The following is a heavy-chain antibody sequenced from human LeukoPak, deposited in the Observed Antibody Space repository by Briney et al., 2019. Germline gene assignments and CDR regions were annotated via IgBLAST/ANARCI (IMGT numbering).Heavy chain of an antibody. V-gene: IGHV4-34*01. CDR1: GGSFSGYY. CDR3: ARLRRWSNGTDY. J-gene: IGHJ4*02. Sequence: SETLSLTCAVYGGSFSGYYWSWIRQPPGKGLEWIGEINHSGSTNYNPSLKSRVTTSVDTSKNQFSLKLSSVTAADTAVYYCARLRRWSNGTDYWGQGTLVTVSS. CDR2: INHSGST. D-gene: IGHD4-23*01.